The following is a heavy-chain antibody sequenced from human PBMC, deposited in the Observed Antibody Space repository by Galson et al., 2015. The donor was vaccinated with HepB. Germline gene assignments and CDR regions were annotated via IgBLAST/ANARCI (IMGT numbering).Heavy chain of an antibody. CDR1: GFTFSSYS. D-gene: IGHD2-15*01. CDR2: ISSSSSYI. CDR3: ARDPVVAATDPFDY. V-gene: IGHV3-21*01. J-gene: IGHJ4*02. Sequence: SLRLSCAASGFTFSSYSMNWVRQAPGKGLEWVSSISSSSSYIYYADSVKGRFTISRDNAKNSLYLQMNSLRAEDTAVYYCARDPVVAATDPFDYWGQGTLVTVSS.